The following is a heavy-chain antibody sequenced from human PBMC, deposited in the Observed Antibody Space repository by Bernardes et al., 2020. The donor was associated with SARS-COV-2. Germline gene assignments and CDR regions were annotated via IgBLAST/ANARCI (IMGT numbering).Heavy chain of an antibody. CDR3: TTSPMYSSGWYLPYFDY. D-gene: IGHD6-19*01. CDR1: GFTFSNAW. Sequence: GGSLRLSCAASGFTFSNAWMSWVRQAPGKGLEWVGRIKSKTDGGTTDYAAPVKGRFTISRDDSKNTLYLQMNSLKTEDTAVYYCTTSPMYSSGWYLPYFDYWGQGTLVTVSS. CDR2: IKSKTDGGTT. J-gene: IGHJ4*02. V-gene: IGHV3-15*01.